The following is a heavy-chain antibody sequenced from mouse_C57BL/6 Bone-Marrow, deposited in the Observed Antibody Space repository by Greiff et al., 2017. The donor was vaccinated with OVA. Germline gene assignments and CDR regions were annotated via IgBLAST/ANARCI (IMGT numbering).Heavy chain of an antibody. J-gene: IGHJ1*03. D-gene: IGHD1-1*01. V-gene: IGHV1-81*01. Sequence: VKLQESGAELARPGASVKLSCKASGYTFTSYGISWVKQRTGQGLEWIGEIYPRSGNTYYNEKFKGKATLTADKSSSTAYMELRSLTSEDSAVYFCARRADYYGSSYEGYYWYFDVWGTGTTVTVSS. CDR1: GYTFTSYG. CDR2: IYPRSGNT. CDR3: ARRADYYGSSYEGYYWYFDV.